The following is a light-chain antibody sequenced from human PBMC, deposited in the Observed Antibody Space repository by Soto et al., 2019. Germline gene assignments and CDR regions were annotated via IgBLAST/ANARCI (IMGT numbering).Light chain of an antibody. CDR1: SSDVGGYNY. CDR2: EVS. Sequence: LTQPPSASGSPGQSVTISCTGTSSDVGGYNYVSWYQQHPGKAPKLMIYEVSKRPSGVPDRFSGSKSGNTASLTVSGLQAEDEADYYCSSYAGSNNLDVFGTGTKVTIL. V-gene: IGLV2-8*01. J-gene: IGLJ1*01. CDR3: SSYAGSNNLDV.